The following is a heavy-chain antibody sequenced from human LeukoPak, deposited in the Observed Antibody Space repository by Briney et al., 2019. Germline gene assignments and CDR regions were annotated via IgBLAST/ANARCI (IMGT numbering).Heavy chain of an antibody. J-gene: IGHJ4*02. CDR2: IIPIFGTA. D-gene: IGHD5-24*01. CDR1: GGTFSSYA. V-gene: IGHV1-69*01. Sequence: SVKVSCKASGGTFSSYAISWVRQAPGQGLEWMGGIIPIFGTANYAQKFQGRVTITADESTSTAYMELSSLRSEDTAVYYCARAPRVNGYNYKGSFDYWGQGTLVTVSS. CDR3: ARAPRVNGYNYKGSFDY.